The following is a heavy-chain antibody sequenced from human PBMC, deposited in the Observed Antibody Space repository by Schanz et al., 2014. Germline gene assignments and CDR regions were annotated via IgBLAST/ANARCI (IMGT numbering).Heavy chain of an antibody. CDR2: IGYLGDT. V-gene: IGHV3-13*01. CDR1: GFTLSNSD. Sequence: EVQLVESGGGLVQPGGSLRLSCAASGFTLSNSDMHWVRQGTGKGLEWVSTIGYLGDTYYPDSVKGRFTVSRDSGQSSLYLQMNGLRAGGTAVYYCARGTDWSLHYWGQGALVTVSS. D-gene: IGHD1-1*01. CDR3: ARGTDWSLHY. J-gene: IGHJ4*02.